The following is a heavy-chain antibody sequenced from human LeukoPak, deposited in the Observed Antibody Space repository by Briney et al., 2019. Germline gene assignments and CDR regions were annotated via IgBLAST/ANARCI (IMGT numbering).Heavy chain of an antibody. D-gene: IGHD4-17*01. CDR1: GFTFSSYS. CDR2: ISSSSSTI. J-gene: IGHJ4*02. CDR3: ARDVGHDYGDSPDGV. Sequence: GGSLRLSCAASGFTFSSYSMNWVRQAPGKGLEWVSYISSSSSTIYYADSVKGRFTISRDNAKNSLYLQMNSLRAEDTAVYYCARDVGHDYGDSPDGVWGQGTLVTVSS. V-gene: IGHV3-48*01.